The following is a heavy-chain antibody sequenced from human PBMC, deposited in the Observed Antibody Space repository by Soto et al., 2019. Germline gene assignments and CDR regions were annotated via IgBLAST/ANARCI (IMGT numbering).Heavy chain of an antibody. V-gene: IGHV3-23*01. CDR3: AKDQGFTMVRGVTGPYFDY. Sequence: GGSLRLSCAASGFTFSTYAMSWVRQAPGKGLEWVSAISDSGGSTYYADSVKGRFTISRDNSKNTLYLQMNSLRAEDTAVYYCAKDQGFTMVRGVTGPYFDYWGQGTLVTVSS. CDR2: ISDSGGST. CDR1: GFTFSTYA. J-gene: IGHJ4*02. D-gene: IGHD3-10*01.